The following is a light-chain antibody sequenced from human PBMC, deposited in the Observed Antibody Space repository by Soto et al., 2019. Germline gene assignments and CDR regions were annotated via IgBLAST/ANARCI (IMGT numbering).Light chain of an antibody. CDR1: QSGSSSY. Sequence: EIVLTQSPGTLSLSPGERATLSCRASQSGSSSYLAWYQQKPGQAPRLLIYGASSRATRIPDRFTGSGSGTDFTLTISRLEPEDFAVYYCHQYGSSPRTFGQETKVEIK. CDR2: GAS. J-gene: IGKJ1*01. V-gene: IGKV3-20*01. CDR3: HQYGSSPRT.